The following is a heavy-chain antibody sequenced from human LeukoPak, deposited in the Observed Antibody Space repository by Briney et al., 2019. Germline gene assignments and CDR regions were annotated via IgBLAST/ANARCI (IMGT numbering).Heavy chain of an antibody. Sequence: PSETLSLTCTVSGGSISSSSYYWGWIRQPPGKGLEWIGSFYYSGSTYYNPSLKSRVTISVDTSKNQFSLKLSSVTAVDTAVYYCARLITMSTPYYFDYWGQGTLVTVSS. CDR3: ARLITMSTPYYFDY. V-gene: IGHV4-39*01. CDR1: GGSISSSSYY. CDR2: FYYSGST. D-gene: IGHD3-10*02. J-gene: IGHJ4*02.